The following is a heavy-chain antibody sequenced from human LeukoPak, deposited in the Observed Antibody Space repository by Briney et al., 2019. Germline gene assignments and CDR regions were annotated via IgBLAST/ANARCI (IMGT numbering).Heavy chain of an antibody. Sequence: SETLSLTCAVYGGSFSGYYWSWIRQPPGKGLEWIGEINHSGNTNYNPSLKSRVTISVDTSKNQFSLKLSSVTAADTAVYYCARGLTGSRRYFDSWGQGTLVTVSS. V-gene: IGHV4-34*01. CDR1: GGSFSGYY. CDR3: ARGLTGSRRYFDS. CDR2: INHSGNT. D-gene: IGHD3-10*01. J-gene: IGHJ4*02.